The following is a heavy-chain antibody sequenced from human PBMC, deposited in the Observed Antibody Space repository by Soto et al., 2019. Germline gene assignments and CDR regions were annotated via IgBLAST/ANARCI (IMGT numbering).Heavy chain of an antibody. D-gene: IGHD3-22*01. J-gene: IGHJ4*01. CDR3: ARSPYSSGSYYPIDY. Sequence: ASVKVSCKASGYTFTYYYIHWVRLAPGQGLEWMGIINPSGGSTSYAQTFQGRVTMTRDTSTSTVYMELSSLTSEDTAVYYCARSPYSSGSYYPIDYWGHGTLVTFSS. V-gene: IGHV1-46*01. CDR2: INPSGGST. CDR1: GYTFTYYY.